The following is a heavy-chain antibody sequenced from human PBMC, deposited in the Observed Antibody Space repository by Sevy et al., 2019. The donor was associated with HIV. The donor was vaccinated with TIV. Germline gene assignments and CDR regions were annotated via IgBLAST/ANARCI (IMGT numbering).Heavy chain of an antibody. J-gene: IGHJ1*01. CDR1: GFAFSNYW. CDR3: TTDAGMTPWYALQH. V-gene: IGHV3-7*03. CDR2: MKQHGSEK. Sequence: GGSLRLSCAASGFAFSNYWMSWVRQAPGKGLEWVANMKQHGSEKWYVDSVKGRFTISRDDSKNTLYLQLSSLKTDDTGVYYCTTDAGMTPWYALQHWGQGTLVTVSS. D-gene: IGHD1-20*01.